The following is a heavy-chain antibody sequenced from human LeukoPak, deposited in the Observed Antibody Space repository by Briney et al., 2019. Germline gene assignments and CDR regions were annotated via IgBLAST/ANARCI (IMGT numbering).Heavy chain of an antibody. V-gene: IGHV4-34*01. CDR1: GGSFSGYY. D-gene: IGHD2-2*03. CDR3: ARDRSPRGYCSSTSCPYYFDY. J-gene: IGHJ4*02. CDR2: INHSGST. Sequence: SETLSLTCAVYGGSFSGYYWSWIRQPPGKGLEWIGEINHSGSTNYNPSLRSRVTISVDTSKNQFSLKLSSVTAADTAVYYCARDRSPRGYCSSTSCPYYFDYWGQGTLVTVSS.